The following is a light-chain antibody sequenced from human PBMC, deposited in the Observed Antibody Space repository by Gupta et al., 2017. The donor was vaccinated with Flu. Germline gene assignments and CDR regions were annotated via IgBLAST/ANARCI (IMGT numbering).Light chain of an antibody. CDR1: TGAVTRGFY. CDR2: SAD. CDR3: LLYYGGAGV. V-gene: IGLV7-43*01. Sequence: QTVVTQEPSVTVSPGGTVTLTCASSTGAVTRGFYPNWLQQKPGQVPRTRSYSADNRHSCTPVRFSGSMFGANDVLTLSDVQPDDEADYYCLLYYGGAGVFGGGTKLTVL. J-gene: IGLJ3*02.